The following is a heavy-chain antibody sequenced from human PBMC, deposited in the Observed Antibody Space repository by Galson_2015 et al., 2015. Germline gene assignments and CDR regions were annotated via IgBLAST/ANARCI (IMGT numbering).Heavy chain of an antibody. D-gene: IGHD2-15*01. V-gene: IGHV6-1*01. CDR1: GDSVSSDSAA. Sequence: CAISGDSVSSDSAAWNWIRQSPSRGLEWLGRTYYRSKWYNDYAVTVKSRITINPDTSKNQFSLQLNSVTPEDTAVYYCARDDWLGRHAFDIWGQGTMVTVSS. CDR3: ARDDWLGRHAFDI. J-gene: IGHJ3*02. CDR2: TYYRSKWYN.